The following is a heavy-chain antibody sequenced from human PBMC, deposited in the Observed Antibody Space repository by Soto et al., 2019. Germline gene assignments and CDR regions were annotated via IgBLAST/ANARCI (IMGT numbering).Heavy chain of an antibody. CDR1: VGSISSGGYY. J-gene: IGHJ4*02. V-gene: IGHV4-31*03. Sequence: KPSETLSLTGTVSVGSISSGGYYWSWILQHPGKGLEWIGYIYYSGSTYYNPSLKSRVTISVDTSKNQFSLKLSSVTAADTAVYYCAMSRYYYDSSGALDWGQGTLVTVSS. CDR2: IYYSGST. CDR3: AMSRYYYDSSGALD. D-gene: IGHD3-22*01.